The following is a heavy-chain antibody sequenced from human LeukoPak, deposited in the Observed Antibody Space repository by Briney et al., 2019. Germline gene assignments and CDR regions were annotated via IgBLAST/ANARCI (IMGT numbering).Heavy chain of an antibody. CDR1: GGSFSGYY. CDR3: ARLRSDDSSGYYYYYYGMGV. D-gene: IGHD3-22*01. J-gene: IGHJ6*02. V-gene: IGHV4-34*01. Sequence: SETLSLTCAVYGGSFSGYYWSWIRQPPGKGLEWIGEINHSGSTNYNPSLKSRVPISVDTSKNQFSLKLSSVTAADTAVYYCARLRSDDSSGYYYYYYGMGVWGQGTTVTVSS. CDR2: INHSGST.